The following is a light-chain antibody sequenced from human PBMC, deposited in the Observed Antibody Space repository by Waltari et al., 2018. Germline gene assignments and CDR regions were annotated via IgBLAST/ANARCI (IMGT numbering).Light chain of an antibody. CDR2: NDA. V-gene: IGLV3-21*02. Sequence: SYVLTQPPSVSVAPGQTAILTCAGGNTESKNVNWYQQKPGRAPVLGLHNDAVRPSGIPDRFSGSNSGNTATLTIRRVEAGDESDYYCQVGDISTDRPGVEFGGGTKLTVL. J-gene: IGLJ2*01. CDR3: QVGDISTDRPGVE. CDR1: NTESKN.